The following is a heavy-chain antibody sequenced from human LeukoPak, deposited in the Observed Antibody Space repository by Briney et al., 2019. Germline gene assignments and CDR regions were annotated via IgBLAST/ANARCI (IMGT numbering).Heavy chain of an antibody. CDR3: ARHPIVIVPTAMAHYYYGMDV. V-gene: IGHV3-74*01. CDR2: IDNDGTST. D-gene: IGHD2-2*01. CDR1: GFIFSNYW. Sequence: TGGSLRLSCAASGFIFSNYWMPWVRQAPGKGLVWVSRIDNDGTSTSYADAVKGRFTFSRDNAKSALYLHMNSLRAEDTAVYYCARHPIVIVPTAMAHYYYGMDVWGQGTTVTVSS. J-gene: IGHJ6*02.